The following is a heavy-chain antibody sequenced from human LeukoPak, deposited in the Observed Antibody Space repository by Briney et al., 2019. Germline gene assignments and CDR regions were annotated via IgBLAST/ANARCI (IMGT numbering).Heavy chain of an antibody. CDR2: ISAYNGNT. CDR3: ARDHLKSEPYCYDSSGYYPLPTLDY. D-gene: IGHD3-22*01. V-gene: IGHV1-18*01. Sequence: ASVKVSCKASGYTFTIYGISWVRQAPGQGLEWMGWISAYNGNTNYAQKLQGRVTMTTDTSTSTAYMELRSLRSDDTAVYYCARDHLKSEPYCYDSSGYYPLPTLDYWGQGTLVTVSS. CDR1: GYTFTIYG. J-gene: IGHJ4*02.